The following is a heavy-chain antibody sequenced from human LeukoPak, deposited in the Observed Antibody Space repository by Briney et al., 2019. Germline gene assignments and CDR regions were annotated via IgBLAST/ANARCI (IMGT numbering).Heavy chain of an antibody. Sequence: SETLSLTCTVSGGSISSGDYYWSWIRQPPGKGLEWIGYIYYSGSTYYNPSLKSRVTISVDTSKSQFSLKLSSVTAADTAVYYCATGGPHSSSWFVNWGQGTLVTVSS. J-gene: IGHJ4*02. V-gene: IGHV4-30-4*01. CDR1: GGSISSGDYY. D-gene: IGHD6-13*01. CDR3: ATGGPHSSSWFVN. CDR2: IYYSGST.